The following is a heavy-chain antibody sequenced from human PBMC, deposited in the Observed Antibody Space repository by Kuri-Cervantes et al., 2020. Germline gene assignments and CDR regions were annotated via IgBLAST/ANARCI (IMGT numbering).Heavy chain of an antibody. D-gene: IGHD5-24*01. J-gene: IGHJ4*02. CDR1: GGTFSSYA. V-gene: IGHV1-69*13. CDR2: IIPIFGTA. CDR3: DRLGRDGYNWAVDD. Sequence: SVKVSCKASGGTFSSYAISWVRQAPGQGLEWMGWIIPIFGTANYAQQFQGRVTITADQSTSTVYMELSSLRSEDTAVYYCDRLGRDGYNWAVDDWGQGTLVTVSS.